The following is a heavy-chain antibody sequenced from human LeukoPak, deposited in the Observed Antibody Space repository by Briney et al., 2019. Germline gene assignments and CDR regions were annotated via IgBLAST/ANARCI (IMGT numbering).Heavy chain of an antibody. CDR3: ARDLFPPSTNYDSSGYRDY. CDR1: GFTFSSYS. J-gene: IGHJ4*02. CDR2: ISYDGSNK. V-gene: IGHV3-30*03. Sequence: GGSLRLSCAASGFTFSSYSMNWVRQAPGKGLEWVAVISYDGSNKYYADSVKGRFTISRDNSKNTLYLQMNSLRAEDTAVYYCARDLFPPSTNYDSSGYRDYWGQGTLVTVSS. D-gene: IGHD3-22*01.